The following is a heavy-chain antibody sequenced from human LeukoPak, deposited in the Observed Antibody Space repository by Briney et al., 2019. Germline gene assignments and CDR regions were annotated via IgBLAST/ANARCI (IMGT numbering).Heavy chain of an antibody. CDR2: ISGYQGST. V-gene: IGHV1-18*01. J-gene: IGHJ4*02. Sequence: ASVKVSCKASGYTFSLYGIVWVRQAPGQGLEWMGWISGYQGSTKYAQDFQGRVIMTIDASKSTAYMELRSLRSDDTAIYFCARSTLATITAGPFDYWGQGTLVAVSS. D-gene: IGHD5-24*01. CDR3: ARSTLATITAGPFDY. CDR1: GYTFSLYG.